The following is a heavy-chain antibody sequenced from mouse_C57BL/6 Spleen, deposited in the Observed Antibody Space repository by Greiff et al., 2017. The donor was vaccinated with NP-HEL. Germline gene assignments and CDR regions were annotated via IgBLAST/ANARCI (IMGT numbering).Heavy chain of an antibody. Sequence: VQLQQSGAELVKPGASVKLSCKASGYTFTEYTIHWVKQRSGQGLEWIGWFYPGSGSIKYNEKFKDKATLTADKSSSTVYMELSRLTSEDSAVYFCARHEARPYYYVSSFYYFDYWGQGTTLTVSS. CDR2: FYPGSGSI. J-gene: IGHJ2*01. D-gene: IGHD1-1*01. V-gene: IGHV1-62-2*01. CDR3: ARHEARPYYYVSSFYYFDY. CDR1: GYTFTEYT.